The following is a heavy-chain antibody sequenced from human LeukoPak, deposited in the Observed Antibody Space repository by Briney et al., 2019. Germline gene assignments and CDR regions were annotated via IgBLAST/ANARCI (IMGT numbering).Heavy chain of an antibody. CDR3: AKADATIGGAFDT. CDR2: ISGTADSK. D-gene: IGHD3-16*01. V-gene: IGHV3-23*01. J-gene: IGHJ3*02. CDR1: RFIFRNYA. Sequence: GGSLRLSCAAPRFIFRNYAMSWVRQAPGRGLEWLSIISGTADSKYYADSVKGRFTISRDNPRSTLYLEMNILRAEDTAVYYCAKADATIGGAFDTWGQGIMVIVSS.